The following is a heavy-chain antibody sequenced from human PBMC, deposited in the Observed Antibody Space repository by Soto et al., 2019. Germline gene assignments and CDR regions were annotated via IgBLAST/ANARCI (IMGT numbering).Heavy chain of an antibody. V-gene: IGHV3-74*01. CDR2: INSDGSST. Sequence: EVQLVESGGGLVQPGGSLRLSCAASGFTFSSYWMHWVRQAPGKGLVWVSRINSDGSSTSYADSVKGRFTISRDNAKNPPYLQMNRLGGEDTAVYYRGRTSSVGAAGTREDHWGQGTLGTVSP. J-gene: IGHJ4*02. CDR1: GFTFSSYW. CDR3: GRTSSVGAAGTREDH. D-gene: IGHD6-13*01.